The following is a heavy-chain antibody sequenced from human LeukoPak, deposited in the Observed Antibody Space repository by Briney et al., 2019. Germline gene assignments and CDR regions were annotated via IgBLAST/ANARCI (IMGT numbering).Heavy chain of an antibody. J-gene: IGHJ4*02. CDR2: ISSSSSTI. V-gene: IGHV3-48*04. CDR1: GFTFSSYS. D-gene: IGHD1-26*01. Sequence: GGSLRLSCAASGFTFSSYSMNWVRQAPGKGPEWVSYISSSSSTIYYADSVKGRFTISRDNAKNSLYLQMNSLRAEDTAVYYCARDRWELIDYWGQGTLVTVSS. CDR3: ARDRWELIDY.